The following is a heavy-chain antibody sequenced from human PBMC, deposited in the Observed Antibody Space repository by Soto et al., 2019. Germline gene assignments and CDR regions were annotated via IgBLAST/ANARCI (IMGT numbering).Heavy chain of an antibody. V-gene: IGHV3-33*01. CDR1: GFTFSSYG. Sequence: GSLRLSCAASGFTFSSYGMHWVRQAPGKGLEWVAVIWYDGSNKYYADSVKGRFTISRDNAKNSLYLQMNSLRAEDTAVYYCARDPSPAIGPQDYWGQGTLVTVSS. CDR3: ARDPSPAIGPQDY. D-gene: IGHD2-21*02. CDR2: IWYDGSNK. J-gene: IGHJ4*02.